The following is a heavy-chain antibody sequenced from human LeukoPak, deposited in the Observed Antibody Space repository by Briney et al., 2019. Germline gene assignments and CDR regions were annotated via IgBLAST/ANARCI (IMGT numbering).Heavy chain of an antibody. Sequence: ASVKVSCKASGYTFTGYYMHWVRQAPGQGLGWMGWINPNSGGTNYAQKFQGRVTMTRDTSISTAYMELSRLRSDDTAVYYCARDRDCSSTSCYGGYYYYYYGMDVWGQGTTVTVSS. D-gene: IGHD2-2*01. CDR3: ARDRDCSSTSCYGGYYYYYYGMDV. J-gene: IGHJ6*02. CDR1: GYTFTGYY. V-gene: IGHV1-2*02. CDR2: INPNSGGT.